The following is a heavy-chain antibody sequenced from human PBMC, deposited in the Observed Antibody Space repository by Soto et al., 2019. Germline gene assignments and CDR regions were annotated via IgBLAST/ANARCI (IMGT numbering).Heavy chain of an antibody. CDR3: AKVREVVVITTPFYFDY. Sequence: GGSLRLSCAASGFSFSSYAMSWVRQPPGKGLEWVSVVGGSGGSTYYADSVKGRFTISRDNSKNTLHLQMNSLRAEDTAVYYCAKVREVVVITTPFYFDYWGQGNLVTVSS. V-gene: IGHV3-23*01. J-gene: IGHJ4*02. CDR1: GFSFSSYA. D-gene: IGHD3-22*01. CDR2: VGGSGGST.